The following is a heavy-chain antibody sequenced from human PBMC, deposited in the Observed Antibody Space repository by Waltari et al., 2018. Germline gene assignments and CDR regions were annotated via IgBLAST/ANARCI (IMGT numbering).Heavy chain of an antibody. J-gene: IGHJ4*02. D-gene: IGHD1-26*01. V-gene: IGHV3-9*01. CDR1: GFHFDDYA. CDR2: ISWNSDNI. CDR3: AKGHSGSYGLKD. Sequence: EVQLVESGGGLVQPGRSLRLSCAVSGFHFDDYAMHWVRQDPGKGLEWGSGISWNSDNIGYADSVKGRFTISRDNAKNSLYLQMNSLRPEDTALYYCAKGHSGSYGLKDWGQGTLVTVSS.